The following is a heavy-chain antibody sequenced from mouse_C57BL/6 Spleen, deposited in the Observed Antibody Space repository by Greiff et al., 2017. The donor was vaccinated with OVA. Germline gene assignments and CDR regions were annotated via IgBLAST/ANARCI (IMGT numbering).Heavy chain of an antibody. J-gene: IGHJ4*01. V-gene: IGHV1-78*01. D-gene: IGHD1-1*01. CDR2: IYPRDGST. Sequence: QVQLKQSDAELVKPGASVKISCKVSGYTFTDHTIHWMKQRPEQGLEWIGYIYPRDGSTKYNEKFKGKATLTADKSSSTAYMQLNSLTSEDSAVYFWERRICTTVVALYYYAMDYWGQGTSVTVSS. CDR1: GYTFTDHT. CDR3: ERRICTTVVALYYYAMDY.